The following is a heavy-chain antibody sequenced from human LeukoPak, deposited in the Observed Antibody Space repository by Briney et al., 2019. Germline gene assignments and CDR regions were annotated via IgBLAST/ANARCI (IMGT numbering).Heavy chain of an antibody. CDR3: ARGGDYGDLVREYYFDY. V-gene: IGHV4-34*01. CDR1: GGSFSGYY. D-gene: IGHD4-17*01. Sequence: SETLSLTCAVYGGSFSGYYWSWIRQPPGKGLEWIGEINHSGSTNYNPSLKSRVAISLDTSKNQFSLNLSSVTAADTAVYYCARGGDYGDLVREYYFDYWGQGTLVTVSS. CDR2: INHSGST. J-gene: IGHJ4*02.